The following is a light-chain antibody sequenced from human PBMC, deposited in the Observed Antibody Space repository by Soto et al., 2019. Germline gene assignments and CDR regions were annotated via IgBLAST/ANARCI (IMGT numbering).Light chain of an antibody. CDR2: GAS. CDR3: QQYGSSPPVT. CDR1: QSVSSH. Sequence: EIVLTQSPGTLSLSPGERATLSCRASQSVSSHLAWYQQKPGQAHRLLIYGASSRATGIPDRFSGSGSGTAFSLTISRPEPEDFAVYYCQQYGSSPPVTFGGGTKVDIK. V-gene: IGKV3-20*01. J-gene: IGKJ4*01.